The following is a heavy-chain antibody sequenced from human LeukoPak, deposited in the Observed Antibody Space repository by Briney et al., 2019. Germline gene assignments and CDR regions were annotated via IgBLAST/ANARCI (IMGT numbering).Heavy chain of an antibody. CDR2: IHYSGST. V-gene: IGHV4-39*07. Sequence: SETLSLNCTVSGGSISSSSYYWGWIRQPPGKGLEWIGSIHYSGSTNYNPSLMSRVTISVETSKNEFSLKLRSVTAADTAVYYCARVTGYRIEDYFDYWGQGTLVTVSS. CDR3: ARVTGYRIEDYFDY. J-gene: IGHJ4*02. D-gene: IGHD6-13*01. CDR1: GGSISSSSYY.